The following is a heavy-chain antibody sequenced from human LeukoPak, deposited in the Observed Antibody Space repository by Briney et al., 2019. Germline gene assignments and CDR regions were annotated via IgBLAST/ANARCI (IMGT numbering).Heavy chain of an antibody. D-gene: IGHD3-16*01. J-gene: IGHJ4*02. CDR2: INHSGDT. V-gene: IGHV4-34*01. CDR3: AREGDVYAVSYYFDY. Sequence: SETLSLICAVSGGSFSGYYWGWIRRPPGKGLEGIGEINHSGDTNYNPSLKSRVIISVDTSKNQFSLKVRSVTAADTAVYYCAREGDVYAVSYYFDYWGQGTLVTVSS. CDR1: GGSFSGYY.